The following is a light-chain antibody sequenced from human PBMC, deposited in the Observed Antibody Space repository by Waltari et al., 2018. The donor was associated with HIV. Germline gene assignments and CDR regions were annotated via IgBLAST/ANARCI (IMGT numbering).Light chain of an antibody. Sequence: EIVLTQSPGTLSLSPGERATLSCRASQSVSSSFLAWYLQKPGQAPRLLLYGASSRATGIPDRFSGSGSGTDFTLTISRLEPEDFAVYYCQQYGSSPLSFGGGTKVEIK. J-gene: IGKJ4*01. CDR1: QSVSSSF. V-gene: IGKV3-20*01. CDR3: QQYGSSPLS. CDR2: GAS.